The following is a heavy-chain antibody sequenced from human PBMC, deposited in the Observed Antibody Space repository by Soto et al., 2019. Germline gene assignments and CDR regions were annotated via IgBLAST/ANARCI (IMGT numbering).Heavy chain of an antibody. CDR2: ISAYDGNT. CDR3: ERVSVFWFFGVPSPNWFVP. V-gene: IGHV1-18*04. Sequence: GASVKFSCKASGYTFTSYGIRWVRQAPGQGLEWMGWISAYDGNTNYAQKPQGRVTMTTXTXXSXXXMXLXXLRSDDTAAYCCERVSVFWFFGVPSPNWFVPWG. J-gene: IGHJ5*02. D-gene: IGHD3-3*01. CDR1: GYTFTSYG.